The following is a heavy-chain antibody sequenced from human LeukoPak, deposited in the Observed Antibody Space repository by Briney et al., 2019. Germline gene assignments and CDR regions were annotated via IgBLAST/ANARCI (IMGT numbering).Heavy chain of an antibody. V-gene: IGHV4-39*07. CDR1: GGSISSSNYY. CDR3: ARDSAAAGQGAFDI. CDR2: IYYSGST. Sequence: SETLSLTCTVSGGSISSSNYYWGWIRQPPGKGLEWIGSIYYSGSTYYSPSLKSRVTISVDTSKNQFSLKLSSVTAADTAVYYCARDSAAAGQGAFDIWGQGTMVTVSS. D-gene: IGHD6-13*01. J-gene: IGHJ3*02.